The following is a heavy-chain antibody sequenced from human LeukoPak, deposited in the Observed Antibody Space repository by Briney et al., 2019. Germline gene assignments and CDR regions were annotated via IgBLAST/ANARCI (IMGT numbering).Heavy chain of an antibody. V-gene: IGHV4-34*01. CDR1: GGSFSGYC. CDR2: INHSGST. J-gene: IGHJ5*02. D-gene: IGHD6-19*01. CDR3: ASRIAVAATGWFDP. Sequence: SETLSLTCAVYGGSFSGYCWSWIRQPPGKGLEWIGEINHSGSTNYNPSLKSRVTISVDTSKNQFSLKLSSVTAADTAVYYCASRIAVAATGWFDPWGQGTLVTVSS.